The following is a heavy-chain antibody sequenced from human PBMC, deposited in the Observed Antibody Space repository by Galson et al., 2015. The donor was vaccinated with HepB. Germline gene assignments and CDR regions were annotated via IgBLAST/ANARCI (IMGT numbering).Heavy chain of an antibody. CDR2: TYYRSRWYD. CDR3: TRGGWGPTVFVFDI. V-gene: IGHV6-1*01. J-gene: IGHJ3*02. D-gene: IGHD1-1*01. Sequence: CAISGDSVSRNSAAWNWVRQSPSRGLEWLGRTYYRSRWYDDYAVSVKGRITISPDTSKNQFSLQVDSVTPEDTAVYYCTRGGWGPTVFVFDIWGQGTMVTVSS. CDR1: GDSVSRNSAA.